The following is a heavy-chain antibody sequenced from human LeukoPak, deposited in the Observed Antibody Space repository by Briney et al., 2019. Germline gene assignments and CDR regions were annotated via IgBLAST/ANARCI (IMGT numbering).Heavy chain of an antibody. CDR2: ISYDGTDT. J-gene: IGHJ4*02. CDR3: ARIRGGPIDY. D-gene: IGHD3-16*01. CDR1: GFTLSTYA. V-gene: IGHV3-30-3*01. Sequence: GGSLRLSCAASGFTLSTYAMHWVRQAPGKGLEWVAVISYDGTDTYYADSVKGRFTISRDTSRNSLYLQMNSLRAEDTAVFYCARIRGGPIDYWGQGTLVTVSS.